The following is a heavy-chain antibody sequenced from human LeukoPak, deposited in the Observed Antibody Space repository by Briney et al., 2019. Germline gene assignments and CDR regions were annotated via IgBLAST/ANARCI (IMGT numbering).Heavy chain of an antibody. D-gene: IGHD4/OR15-4a*01. CDR3: AKARGATYGTYYIDY. CDR1: GFTFSSYA. J-gene: IGHJ4*02. Sequence: GGSLRLSCAASGFTFSSYAMNWVRQAPGKGLEWVSISGSGGDTYYADSVKGRFTISRDNSKNTLYLQMNSLRAEDTAVYYCAKARGATYGTYYIDYWGQGTLVTVSS. V-gene: IGHV3-23*01. CDR2: ISGSGGDT.